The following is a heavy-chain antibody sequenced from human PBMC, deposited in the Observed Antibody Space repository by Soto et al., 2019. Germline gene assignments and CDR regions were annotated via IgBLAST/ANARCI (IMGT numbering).Heavy chain of an antibody. V-gene: IGHV4-59*01. CDR1: GGSISSYY. CDR3: ARDQGKYYYGSGSYYYYYYGMDV. J-gene: IGHJ6*02. Sequence: SETLSLTCTVSGGSISSYYWSWIRQSPGKGLEWIGYIYYSGSTNYNPSLKSRVTISVDTSKNQFSLKLSSVTAADTAVYYCARDQGKYYYGSGSYYYYYYGMDVWGQGTTVTVSS. CDR2: IYYSGST. D-gene: IGHD3-10*01.